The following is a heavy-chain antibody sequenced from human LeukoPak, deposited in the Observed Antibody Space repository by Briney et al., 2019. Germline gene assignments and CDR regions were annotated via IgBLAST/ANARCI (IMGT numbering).Heavy chain of an antibody. D-gene: IGHD3-10*02. V-gene: IGHV3-66*01. CDR1: GVTVSNH. CDR3: ASCSYGRPLVNI. J-gene: IGHJ3*02. Sequence: GGSLRLSCVASGVTVSNHMSWVRQAPGKGLEWVSVIDGGSSTYYADSVKGRFTISRDSSKNTLYLQMNSLRAEDTAVYYCASCSYGRPLVNIWGQGTMVTVAS. CDR2: IDGGSST.